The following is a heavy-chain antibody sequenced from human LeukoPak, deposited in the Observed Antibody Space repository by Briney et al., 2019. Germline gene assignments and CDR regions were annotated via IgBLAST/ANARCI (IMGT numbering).Heavy chain of an antibody. J-gene: IGHJ4*02. D-gene: IGHD1-26*01. CDR1: GFTFSSYS. CDR3: ARDVGNRKGWEYYFDY. CDR2: ISSSSSYI. Sequence: GGSLRLSCAASGFTFSSYSMNWVRQAPGKGLEWVSSISSSSSYIYYADSVKGRFTISRDNAKNSLYLQMNSLRAEDTAVYYCARDVGNRKGWEYYFDYWGQGTLVTVSS. V-gene: IGHV3-21*01.